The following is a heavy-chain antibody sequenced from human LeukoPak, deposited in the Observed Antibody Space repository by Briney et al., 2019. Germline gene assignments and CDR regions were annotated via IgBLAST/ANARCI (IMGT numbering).Heavy chain of an antibody. V-gene: IGHV4-34*01. CDR2: INQSGRT. CDR1: GGSFGEYY. J-gene: IGHJ4*02. CDR3: ARGGSAWYIDS. Sequence: SETLSLTCAVSGGSFGEYYWSWIRQTPGKGLEWLGEINQSGRTNYNPFLESRVTISRGTPKNQFSLWLSSVTAADTAIYYCARGGSAWYIDSWGKGILVTVSS. D-gene: IGHD6-13*01.